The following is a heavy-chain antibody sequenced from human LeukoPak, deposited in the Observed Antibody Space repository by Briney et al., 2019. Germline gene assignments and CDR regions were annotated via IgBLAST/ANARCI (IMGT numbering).Heavy chain of an antibody. CDR3: ARGRGDIVVVPAAIDNYYYYMDV. D-gene: IGHD2-2*01. V-gene: IGHV1-69*13. CDR1: GYTFTGYY. CDR2: IIPIFGTA. J-gene: IGHJ6*03. Sequence: SVKVSCKASGYTFTGYYMHWVRQAPGQGLEWMGGIIPIFGTANYAQKFQGRVTITADESTSTAYMELSSLRSEDTAVYYCARGRGDIVVVPAAIDNYYYYMDVWGKGTTVTISS.